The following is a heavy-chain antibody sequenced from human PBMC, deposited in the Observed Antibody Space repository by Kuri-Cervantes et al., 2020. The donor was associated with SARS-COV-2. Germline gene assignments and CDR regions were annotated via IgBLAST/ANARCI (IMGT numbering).Heavy chain of an antibody. CDR3: AKTRRGPIDL. CDR1: GFTFSSYA. CDR2: ISGSGGST. V-gene: IGHV3-23*01. D-gene: IGHD2-21*01. Sequence: GESLKISCAASGFTFSSYAMSWVRQAPGKGLEWVSAISGSGGSTYYADSVKGRFSISRDNSNNTLYLQLHSLRPEDTAVYYCAKTRRGPIDLWGQGTLVTVSS. J-gene: IGHJ5*02.